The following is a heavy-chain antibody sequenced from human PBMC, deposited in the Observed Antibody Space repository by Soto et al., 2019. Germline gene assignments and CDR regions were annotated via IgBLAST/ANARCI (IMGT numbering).Heavy chain of an antibody. CDR2: ISGSGGST. CDR3: AKGSYYDILTGYYHVETSNPIDY. Sequence: EVQLLESGGGLVQPGGSLRLSCAASGFTFSSYAMSWVRQAPGKGLEWVSAISGSGGSTYYADSVKGRFTISRDNSKNTLYLQMNSLRAEDTAVYYCAKGSYYDILTGYYHVETSNPIDYWGQGTLVTVSS. V-gene: IGHV3-23*01. D-gene: IGHD3-9*01. CDR1: GFTFSSYA. J-gene: IGHJ4*02.